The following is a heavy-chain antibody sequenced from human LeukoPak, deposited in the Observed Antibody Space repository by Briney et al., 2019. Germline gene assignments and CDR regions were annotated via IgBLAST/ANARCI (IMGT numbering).Heavy chain of an antibody. J-gene: IGHJ5*02. CDR2: IYYSGST. Sequence: SETLSLTCTVSGGSISSSSYYWGWIRQPPGKGLEWIGSIYYSGSTYYNPPLKSRVTISVDTSKNQFPLKLSSVTAADTAVYYCARVQSRLSWFDPWGQGTLVTVSS. CDR3: ARVQSRLSWFDP. CDR1: GGSISSSSYY. V-gene: IGHV4-39*06.